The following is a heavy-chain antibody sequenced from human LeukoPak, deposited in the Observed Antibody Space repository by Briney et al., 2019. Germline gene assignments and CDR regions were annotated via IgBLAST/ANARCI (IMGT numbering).Heavy chain of an antibody. CDR3: AREIGEFDY. Sequence: GGSLRLSCAASGFTFSSYGMHWVRQAPGKGLEWVAVIWYDGSNKYYADSVKGRFTISRDNSKNTLYLHMSSLRAEDTAVYYCAREIGEFDYWGQGTLVTVSS. D-gene: IGHD3-3*01. J-gene: IGHJ4*02. CDR2: IWYDGSNK. V-gene: IGHV3-33*01. CDR1: GFTFSSYG.